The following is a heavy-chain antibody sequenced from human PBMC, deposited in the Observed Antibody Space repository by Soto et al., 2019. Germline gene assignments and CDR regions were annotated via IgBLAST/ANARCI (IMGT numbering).Heavy chain of an antibody. CDR3: ARGGTLGVVLLWFELDY. V-gene: IGHV1-69*13. CDR1: GGTFSSYA. CDR2: IIPIFGTA. J-gene: IGHJ4*02. D-gene: IGHD3-10*01. Sequence: GASVKVSCKASGGTFSSYAISWVRQAPGQGLEWMGGIIPIFGTANYAQKFQGRVTITADESTSTAYMELSSLRSEDTAVYYCARGGTLGVVLLWFELDYWGQGTLVTVSS.